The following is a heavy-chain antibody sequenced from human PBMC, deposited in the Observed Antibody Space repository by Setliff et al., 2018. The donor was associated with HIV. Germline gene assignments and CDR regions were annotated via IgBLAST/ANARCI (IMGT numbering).Heavy chain of an antibody. CDR1: GDIPRHYG. V-gene: IGHV1-69*13. J-gene: IGHJ4*02. CDR2: VITVFGEP. CDR3: GRGVLYGLSEY. Sequence: GASVKVSCKASGDIPRHYGFNWVRQAPGQGLEWVGSVITVFGEPHYAQRFQGRVTITADRSSNTAYMEIMSLRSDDTATYYCGRGVLYGLSEYWGPGSLVTVSS. D-gene: IGHD3-10*01.